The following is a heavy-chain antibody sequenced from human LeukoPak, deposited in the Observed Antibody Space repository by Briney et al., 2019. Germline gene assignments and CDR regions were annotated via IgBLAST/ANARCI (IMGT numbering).Heavy chain of an antibody. CDR3: ARDPSGGYYFDY. V-gene: IGHV3-21*01. CDR1: GFTFSDYY. J-gene: IGHJ4*02. D-gene: IGHD1-26*01. CDR2: ISSSSSYI. Sequence: GGSLRLSCAASGFTFSDYYMSWVRQAPGKGLEWVSSISSSSSYIYYADSVKGRFTISRDNAKNSLYLQMNSLRAEDTAVYYCARDPSGGYYFDYWGQGTLVTVSS.